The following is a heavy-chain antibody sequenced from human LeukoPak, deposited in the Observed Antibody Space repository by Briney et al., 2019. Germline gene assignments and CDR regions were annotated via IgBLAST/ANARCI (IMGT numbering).Heavy chain of an antibody. Sequence: GASVKVSCKASGYTFTSYDINWVRQATGQGLEWIGWMNPNSGNTGYAQKFQGRVTMTRNTSISTAYMELSSLRSEDTAVYYCARGAAPTTVTTYVHYWGQGTLVTVSS. D-gene: IGHD4-17*01. J-gene: IGHJ4*02. CDR1: GYTFTSYD. V-gene: IGHV1-8*01. CDR3: ARGAAPTTVTTYVHY. CDR2: MNPNSGNT.